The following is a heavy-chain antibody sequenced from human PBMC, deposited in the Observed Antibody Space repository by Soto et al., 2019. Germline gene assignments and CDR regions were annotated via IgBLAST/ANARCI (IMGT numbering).Heavy chain of an antibody. V-gene: IGHV3-33*01. CDR1: GFTFSSYG. D-gene: IGHD3-9*01. CDR3: ARDSLDILTGADHGMDV. Sequence: QVQLVESGGGVVQPGRSLRLSCAASGFTFSSYGMHWVRQAPGKGLEWVAVIWYDGSNKYYADSVKGRFTISRDNSWNMXDLQMNSLRAEDTAVYYCARDSLDILTGADHGMDVWGQGTTVTVSS. CDR2: IWYDGSNK. J-gene: IGHJ6*02.